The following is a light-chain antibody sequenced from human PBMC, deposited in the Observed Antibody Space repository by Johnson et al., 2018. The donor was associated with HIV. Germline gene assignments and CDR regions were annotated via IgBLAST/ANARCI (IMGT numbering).Light chain of an antibody. CDR2: KNN. CDR3: GTWDTSLSAGGV. Sequence: QSVLTQPPPLSAAPGQKVTISCSGSSSNIGNNYVSWYQVLPGTAPKLLIYKNNERPSGIPDRFSGSKSGTSATLGITGLQTGDEADYYCGTWDTSLSAGGVFGTGTKVTVL. V-gene: IGLV1-51*02. CDR1: SSNIGNNY. J-gene: IGLJ1*01.